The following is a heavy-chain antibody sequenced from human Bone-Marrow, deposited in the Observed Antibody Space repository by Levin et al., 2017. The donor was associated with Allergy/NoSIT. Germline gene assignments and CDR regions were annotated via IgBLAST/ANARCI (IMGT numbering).Heavy chain of an antibody. D-gene: IGHD1-26*01. J-gene: IGHJ4*02. Sequence: GGSLKISCAASGFTFDDYAMQWVRRTPGKGPEWVAGISWNSGSIDYADSVKGRFTISRDNAKNSLFLQMNNLSPEDTALYYCAKDRGTYGTGNFDSWGQGTLVTVSS. V-gene: IGHV3-9*01. CDR1: GFTFDDYA. CDR3: AKDRGTYGTGNFDS. CDR2: ISWNSGSI.